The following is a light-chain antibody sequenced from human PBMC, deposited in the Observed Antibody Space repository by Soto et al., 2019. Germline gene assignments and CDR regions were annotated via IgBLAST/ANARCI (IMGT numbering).Light chain of an antibody. CDR2: GNS. CDR3: QSYESSLSGSYV. Sequence: QSVLAQPPSVSGAPGQRVTISCTGSSSNIGAGYDVHWYQQLPGTAPKLLIYGNSNRPSGVPDRFSGSKSGTSASLAITGLQAEDEADYYCQSYESSLSGSYVFGTGTKATVL. CDR1: SSNIGAGYD. V-gene: IGLV1-40*01. J-gene: IGLJ1*01.